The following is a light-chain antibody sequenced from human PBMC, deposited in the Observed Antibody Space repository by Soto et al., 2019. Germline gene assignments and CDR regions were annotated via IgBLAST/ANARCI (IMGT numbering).Light chain of an antibody. CDR1: QTINNN. V-gene: IGKV3-15*01. Sequence: TLSVSPGERATLSCRASQTINNNVAWYQLKDGQVPRLLIYGASTRATDIPARFSGSGSGTEFSLTISSLQPDDFATYYCQQYNTYSFGQGTKWIS. J-gene: IGKJ1*01. CDR3: QQYNTYS. CDR2: GAS.